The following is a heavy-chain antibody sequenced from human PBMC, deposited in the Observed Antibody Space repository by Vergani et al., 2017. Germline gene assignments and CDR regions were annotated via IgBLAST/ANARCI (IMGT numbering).Heavy chain of an antibody. CDR3: AKDLIPAIAVAGFLGY. CDR2: ISGSGGST. J-gene: IGHJ4*02. CDR1: GFRFREHG. V-gene: IGHV3-23*01. Sequence: EVQLLESGGGSVQPGESLRLSCVASGFRFREHGMNWVRQAPGKGLEWVSGISGSGGSTYYADSVKGRFTISRDNSKNTLYLQMNSLRAEDTAVYYCAKDLIPAIAVAGFLGYWGQGTLVTVSS. D-gene: IGHD6-19*01.